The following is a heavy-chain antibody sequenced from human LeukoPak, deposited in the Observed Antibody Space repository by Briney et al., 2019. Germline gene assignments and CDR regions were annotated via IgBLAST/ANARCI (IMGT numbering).Heavy chain of an antibody. V-gene: IGHV4-34*01. CDR1: GGSFSGSY. D-gene: IGHD5-24*01. CDR3: ARAGWLRRYFDY. J-gene: IGHJ4*02. Sequence: SDTLSLTCTVYGGSFSGSYWTWIRQPPGKGLEGIGEINHSEKTNYNPSLKSRVTISVDKSKNQFSLKLSSVTAADTAVYYCARAGWLRRYFDYWGQGTLVTVSS. CDR2: INHSEKT.